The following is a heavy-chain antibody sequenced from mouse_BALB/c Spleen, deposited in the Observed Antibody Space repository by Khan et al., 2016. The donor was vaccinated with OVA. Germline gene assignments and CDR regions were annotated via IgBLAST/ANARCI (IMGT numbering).Heavy chain of an antibody. D-gene: IGHD1-1*01. CDR1: GYSITSGYA. Sequence: SGPGLVKPSQSLSLTCTVTGYSITSGYAWNWIRQFPGNKLECMGYISYSGVTSYTPSLKSRISITRDTSKNQFFLQLNSVTTADTATYYCARENYYGYYFDYWGQGTTLTVSS. CDR2: ISYSGVT. V-gene: IGHV3-2*02. CDR3: ARENYYGYYFDY. J-gene: IGHJ2*01.